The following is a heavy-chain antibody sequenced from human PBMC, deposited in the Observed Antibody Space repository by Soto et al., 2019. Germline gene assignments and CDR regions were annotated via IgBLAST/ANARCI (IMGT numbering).Heavy chain of an antibody. CDR1: GGIFSSYA. CDR2: VIPILGQA. D-gene: IGHD6-6*01. Sequence: QVQLVQSGAEVKKPGSSVKVSCKASGGIFSSYAISWLRQAPGQGLEWMGAVIPILGQAYYAQDLQDRVSSTADESTRTTYMELSSLRSEDTAVYFCARVGGIGAPPGTDYWGQGTLGSVAS. CDR3: ARVGGIGAPPGTDY. V-gene: IGHV1-69*01. J-gene: IGHJ4*02.